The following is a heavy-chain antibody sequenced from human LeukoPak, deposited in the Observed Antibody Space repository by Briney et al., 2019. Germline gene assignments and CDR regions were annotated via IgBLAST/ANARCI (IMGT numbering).Heavy chain of an antibody. CDR1: GFTFSSYW. CDR2: ITGDGSST. D-gene: IGHD5-12*01. Sequence: GGSLRLSRAASGFTFSSYWMHWVRRAPGKGLVGVSRITGDGSSTAYADSVKGRFTIPRDNAKNTLHLEMNSQRAEDPAVYYCARDRGYVPDYWGQGTLVTVPS. J-gene: IGHJ4*02. CDR3: ARDRGYVPDY. V-gene: IGHV3-74*01.